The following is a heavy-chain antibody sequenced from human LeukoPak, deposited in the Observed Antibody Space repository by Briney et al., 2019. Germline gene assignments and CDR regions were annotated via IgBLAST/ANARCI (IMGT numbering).Heavy chain of an antibody. CDR1: GFTFSGYV. D-gene: IGHD6-19*01. J-gene: IGHJ3*02. CDR3: AKPNSSGWYSNDAFDI. V-gene: IGHV3-23*01. CDR2: ISGSGGST. Sequence: GGSLRLSCAASGFTFSGYVMTWVRQAPGKGLEWVSAISGSGGSTYYADSVKGRFTISRDNSKNTLYLQMNSLRAEDTAVYYCAKPNSSGWYSNDAFDIWGQGTMVTVSS.